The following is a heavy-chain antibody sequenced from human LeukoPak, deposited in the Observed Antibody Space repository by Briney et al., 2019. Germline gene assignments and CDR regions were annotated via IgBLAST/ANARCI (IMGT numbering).Heavy chain of an antibody. D-gene: IGHD2-15*01. V-gene: IGHV1-69*05. Sequence: SVKVSCKASGGTFSSYAISWARQAPGQGLEWMGRIIPIFGAANSAQKFQGRVTITTDESTSTAYMELSSLRSEDTAVYYCARVRYCSGGSCYGLFAFDIWGQGTMVTVSS. CDR2: IIPIFGAA. CDR1: GGTFSSYA. J-gene: IGHJ3*02. CDR3: ARVRYCSGGSCYGLFAFDI.